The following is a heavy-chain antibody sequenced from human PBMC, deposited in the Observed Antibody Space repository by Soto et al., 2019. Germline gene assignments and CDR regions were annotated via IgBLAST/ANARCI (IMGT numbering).Heavy chain of an antibody. CDR2: IIPIFGTA. CDR3: AREDDSSSWYYFDY. CDR1: GGTFSSYA. V-gene: IGHV1-69*12. Sequence: QVQLVQSGAEVKKPGSSVKVSCKASGGTFSSYAISWVRQAPGQGLEWMGGIIPIFGTANYAQKFQGRVTITADESTSTANMELSSLRSEDTAVYYCAREDDSSSWYYFDYWGQGTLVTVSS. D-gene: IGHD6-13*01. J-gene: IGHJ4*02.